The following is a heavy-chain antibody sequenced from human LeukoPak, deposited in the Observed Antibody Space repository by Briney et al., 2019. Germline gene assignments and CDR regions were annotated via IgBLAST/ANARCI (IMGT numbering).Heavy chain of an antibody. D-gene: IGHD4-11*01. CDR3: ARDKSPPYSNPKGYFDY. Sequence: SGGSLRLSCAASGFTFSSYSMNWVRQAPGKGLEWVSSISSSSSYIYYADSVKGRFTISRDNAKNSLYLQMNSLRAEDTAVYYCARDKSPPYSNPKGYFDYWGQGTLVTVSS. CDR2: ISSSSSYI. J-gene: IGHJ4*02. V-gene: IGHV3-21*01. CDR1: GFTFSSYS.